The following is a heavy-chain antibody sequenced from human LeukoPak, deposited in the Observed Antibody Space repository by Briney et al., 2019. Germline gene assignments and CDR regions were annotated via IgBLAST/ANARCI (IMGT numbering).Heavy chain of an antibody. Sequence: GGSLRLSCAASGFTFSSYSMNWVRQAPGKGLEWVSSISSSSSYIYYADSVKGRFTISRDNAKNSLYLQMNSLRAEDTAFYYCASPGGYYYDFYAFDIWGQGTMVTVSS. CDR2: ISSSSSYI. CDR1: GFTFSSYS. J-gene: IGHJ3*02. CDR3: ASPGGYYYDFYAFDI. V-gene: IGHV3-21*01. D-gene: IGHD3-22*01.